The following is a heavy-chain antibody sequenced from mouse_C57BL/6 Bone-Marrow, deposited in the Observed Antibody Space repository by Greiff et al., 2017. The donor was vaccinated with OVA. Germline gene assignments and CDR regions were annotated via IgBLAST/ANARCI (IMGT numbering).Heavy chain of an antibody. D-gene: IGHD2-3*01. Sequence: QVQLQQPGTELVKPGASVKLSCKASGYTFTSYWMHWVKQRPGQGLEWIGNINPSNGGTNYNEKFESKATLTVDKSSSTAYMQLSSLTSEDSAVYSCARMHDSNEGYLYYFDYWGQGTTLTVSA. CDR2: INPSNGGT. CDR3: ARMHDSNEGYLYYFDY. J-gene: IGHJ2*01. CDR1: GYTFTSYW. V-gene: IGHV1-53*01.